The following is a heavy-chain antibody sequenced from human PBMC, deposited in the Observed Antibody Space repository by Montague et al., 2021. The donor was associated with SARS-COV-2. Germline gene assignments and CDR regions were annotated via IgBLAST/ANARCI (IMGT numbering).Heavy chain of an antibody. D-gene: IGHD5-18*01. Sequence: SETLSLTCGVSGASVSTFYWNWIRQPPGKGLEWVGYADSTGSTSYNPSLNSRVTISLDTSSNQFSLRLGSVTAADAAIYYCAGTRGYGYIYHPLDFWSQGTMVTVSS. CDR3: AGTRGYGYIYHPLDF. V-gene: IGHV4-4*08. J-gene: IGHJ3*01. CDR2: ADSTGST. CDR1: GASVSTFY.